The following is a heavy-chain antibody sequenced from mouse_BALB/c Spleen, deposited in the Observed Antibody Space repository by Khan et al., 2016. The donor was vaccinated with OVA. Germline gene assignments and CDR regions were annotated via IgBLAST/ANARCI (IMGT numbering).Heavy chain of an antibody. V-gene: IGHV3-2*02. D-gene: IGHD1-1*01. CDR1: GYSITSGYA. Sequence: VQLKQSGPGLVKPSQSLSLTCTVTGYSITSGYAWNWIRQFPGNKLEWMGYISYSGGTSYNPSLISRISITRDTSKNQFFLQLNSVTTEDTATYYCARGNYYGYYFDYWGQGTPLTVSS. CDR3: ARGNYYGYYFDY. CDR2: ISYSGGT. J-gene: IGHJ2*01.